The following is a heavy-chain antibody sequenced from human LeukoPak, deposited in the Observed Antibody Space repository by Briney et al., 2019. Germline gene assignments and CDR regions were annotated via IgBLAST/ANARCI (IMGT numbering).Heavy chain of an antibody. V-gene: IGHV3-48*02. Sequence: GGSLRLSCAASGFTFSSYNMNWVRQAPGKGLEWVSYISSGSGTIYFADSVKGRFTISRDNAKNSLYLHMNSLRDEDTAVYYCARDHFWSGYSPSGWFDPWGQGTLVTVSS. CDR3: ARDHFWSGYSPSGWFDP. CDR1: GFTFSSYN. D-gene: IGHD3-3*02. J-gene: IGHJ5*02. CDR2: ISSGSGTI.